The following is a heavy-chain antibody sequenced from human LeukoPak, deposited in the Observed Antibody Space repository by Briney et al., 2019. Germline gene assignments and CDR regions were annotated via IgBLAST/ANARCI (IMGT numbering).Heavy chain of an antibody. Sequence: SETLSLTCTVSGGSVSSGSYYWSWIRQPPGKGLEWIGYIYYSGSTNYNPSLKSRVTISVDTSKNQFSLKLSSVTAADTAVYYCAREGVGYCSGGSCYSDAFDIWGQGTMVTVSS. J-gene: IGHJ3*02. CDR1: GGSVSSGSYY. D-gene: IGHD2-15*01. CDR3: AREGVGYCSGGSCYSDAFDI. CDR2: IYYSGST. V-gene: IGHV4-61*01.